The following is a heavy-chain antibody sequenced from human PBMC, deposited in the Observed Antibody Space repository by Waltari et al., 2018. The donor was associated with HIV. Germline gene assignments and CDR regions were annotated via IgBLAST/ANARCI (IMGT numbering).Heavy chain of an antibody. Sequence: HLEQSGAEVKMPGASVKVACKASGFSFISNDITWVRQAPGQGLELMGWMDPGSGNTDHAQKFQGRVSMTRDTSINTAYMEMYSLTSDDTAVYYCATQVTVYGGLDVWGPGTTVTVSS. CDR1: GFSFISND. D-gene: IGHD2-21*02. CDR3: ATQVTVYGGLDV. J-gene: IGHJ6*02. V-gene: IGHV1-8*01. CDR2: MDPGSGNT.